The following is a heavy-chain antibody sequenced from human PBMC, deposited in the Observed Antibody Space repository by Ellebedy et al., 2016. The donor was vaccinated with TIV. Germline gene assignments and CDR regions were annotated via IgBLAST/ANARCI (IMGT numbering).Heavy chain of an antibody. D-gene: IGHD2-2*01. J-gene: IGHJ4*02. CDR1: GFTFSSYW. Sequence: GGSLRLSXAASGFTFSSYWMSWVRQAPGKGLEWVANIKQDGSEKYYVDSVKGRFTISRDNAKNSLYLQMNSLRAEDTAVYYCARAPPLWYCSSTSCYLDYWGQGTLVTVSS. CDR2: IKQDGSEK. V-gene: IGHV3-7*02. CDR3: ARAPPLWYCSSTSCYLDY.